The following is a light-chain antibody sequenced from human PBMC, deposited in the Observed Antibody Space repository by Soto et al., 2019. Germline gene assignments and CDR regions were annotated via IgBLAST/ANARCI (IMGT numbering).Light chain of an antibody. CDR3: QQLNTYPFT. CDR1: QDISKH. Sequence: DIQLTQSPSFLSASVGDRVTITCRASQDISKHLVWYQQKPGKAPNLLIYDAFTLQSGVPSTFSGSRSGTEFTLTISSLQPGDFATYYCQQLNTYPFTFGGGTKVDI. CDR2: DAF. V-gene: IGKV1-9*01. J-gene: IGKJ4*01.